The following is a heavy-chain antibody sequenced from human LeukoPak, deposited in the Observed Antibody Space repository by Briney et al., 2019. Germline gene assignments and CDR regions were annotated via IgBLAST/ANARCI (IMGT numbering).Heavy chain of an antibody. J-gene: IGHJ4*02. D-gene: IGHD6-19*01. CDR1: GVSISSYY. V-gene: IGHV4-4*07. CDR3: ARGSEGNGWDY. CDR2: IYTSGST. Sequence: SETLSLTCTVSGVSISSYYWSWIRQPAGKGLEWLGRIYTSGSTNYNPSLKSRVTISVDKSKNQFSLKLSSVTAADTAVYYCARGSEGNGWDYWGQGTLVTVSS.